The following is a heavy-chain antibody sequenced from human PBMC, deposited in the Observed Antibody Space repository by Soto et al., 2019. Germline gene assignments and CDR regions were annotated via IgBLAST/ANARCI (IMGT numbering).Heavy chain of an antibody. J-gene: IGHJ5*02. CDR1: GGSSSSGDYY. CDR2: IYYSGST. V-gene: IGHV4-30-4*01. Sequence: PSETLSLTCSVAGGSSSSGDYYWSWIRQPPGKGLEWIGYIYYSGSTYYNPSLKSRVTISVDTSKNQFSLKLSSVTAADTAVYYCARAREGNRRWFDPWGQGTLVTVSS. CDR3: ARAREGNRRWFDP.